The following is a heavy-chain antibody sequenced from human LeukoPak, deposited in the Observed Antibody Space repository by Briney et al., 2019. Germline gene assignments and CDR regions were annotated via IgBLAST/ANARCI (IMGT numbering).Heavy chain of an antibody. Sequence: SETLSLTCTVSGGSISSGGYYWSWIRQHPGKGLEWIGYIYYSGSTYYNPSLKSRVTISVDTSKNQFSLKLSSVTAADTAVYYCARAPTNYYGSGSYYKRRWFDPWGQGTLVTVSS. CDR1: GGSISSGGYY. J-gene: IGHJ5*02. D-gene: IGHD3-10*01. CDR3: ARAPTNYYGSGSYYKRRWFDP. V-gene: IGHV4-31*03. CDR2: IYYSGST.